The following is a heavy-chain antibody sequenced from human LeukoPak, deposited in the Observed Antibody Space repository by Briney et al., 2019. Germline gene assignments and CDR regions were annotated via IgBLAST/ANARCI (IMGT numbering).Heavy chain of an antibody. V-gene: IGHV3-23*01. J-gene: IGHJ4*02. CDR2: IIYSGGAT. CDR1: GFTFSRSA. D-gene: IGHD3-22*01. Sequence: GGSLRLSCAASGFTFSRSAMTWVRQGQGTGLEFVASIIYSGGATYYADSVKGRFTISRGNSKNTLYLQMNSLRAEDTALYYCAKDGLYYDGSEHVYYFDSWGQGTLVTVSS. CDR3: AKDGLYYDGSEHVYYFDS.